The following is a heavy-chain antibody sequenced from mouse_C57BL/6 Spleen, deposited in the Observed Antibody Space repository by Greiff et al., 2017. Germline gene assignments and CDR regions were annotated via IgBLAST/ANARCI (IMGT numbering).Heavy chain of an antibody. V-gene: IGHV3-6*01. CDR3: ARGGIYYDYPFDY. Sequence: EVQLQQSGPGLVKPSQSLSLTCSVTGYSITSGYYWNWIRQFPGNKLEWMGYISYDGSNNYNPSLKNRISITRDTSKNQFFLTLNSVTTDDTATYYCARGGIYYDYPFDYWGQGTTLTVSS. CDR2: ISYDGSN. J-gene: IGHJ2*01. D-gene: IGHD2-4*01. CDR1: GYSITSGYY.